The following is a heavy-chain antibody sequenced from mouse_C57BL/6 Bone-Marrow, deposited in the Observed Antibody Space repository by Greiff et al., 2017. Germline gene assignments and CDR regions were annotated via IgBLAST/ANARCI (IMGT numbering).Heavy chain of an antibody. J-gene: IGHJ1*03. CDR1: GFTFSSYT. CDR3: SRQVTTVLATKYFDV. D-gene: IGHD1-1*01. V-gene: IGHV5-9*01. Sequence: DVQLVESGGGLVKPGGSLKLSCAASGFTFSSYTMSWVRQTPEQRLQWVAAISAGGGNTYYPDSVKGRFTISRDNDKNILYLQMSSLRSEDTALYYCSRQVTTVLATKYFDVWGTGTTVTVSS. CDR2: ISAGGGNT.